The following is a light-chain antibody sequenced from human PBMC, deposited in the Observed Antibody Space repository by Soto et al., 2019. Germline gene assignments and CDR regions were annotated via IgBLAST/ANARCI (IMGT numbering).Light chain of an antibody. CDR2: GIS. CDR1: RSVNSNY. V-gene: IGKV3-20*01. CDR3: QQHGQGAIT. Sequence: EIVMTKSRATLSLSPGERATLSCRASRSVNSNYLAWYQQKPGQAPRLLIYGISKRATDIPDRFSGSGSGTEFTLTMSSLQPEDFATYYCQQHGQGAITFGQGTRLEIK. J-gene: IGKJ5*01.